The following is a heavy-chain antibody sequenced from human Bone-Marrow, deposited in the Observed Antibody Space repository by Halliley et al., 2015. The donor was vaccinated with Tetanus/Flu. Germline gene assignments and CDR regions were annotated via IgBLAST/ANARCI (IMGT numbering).Heavy chain of an antibody. Sequence: EWVAVISADGSIRFYADSVKGRFTISRDNSKNTLYLQMNSLRAEDTAVYYCAKEAPGTHYDYWGQGTQVTVSS. CDR2: ISADGSIR. V-gene: IGHV3-30*18. J-gene: IGHJ4*02. D-gene: IGHD3-10*01. CDR3: AKEAPGTHYDY.